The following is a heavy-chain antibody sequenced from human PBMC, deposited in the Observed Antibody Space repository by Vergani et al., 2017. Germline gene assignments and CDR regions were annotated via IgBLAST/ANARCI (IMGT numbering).Heavy chain of an antibody. CDR2: IIPIFGTA. D-gene: IGHD6-13*01. V-gene: IGHV1-69*13. CDR1: GGTFSSYA. J-gene: IGHJ4*02. Sequence: QVQLVQSGAEVKKPGASVKVSCKVSGGTFSSYAISWVRQAPGQGLEWMGGIIPIFGTANYAQKFQGRVTITADESTSTAYMELSSLRSEDTAVYYCARAYSSTRFDYWGQGTLVTVSS. CDR3: ARAYSSTRFDY.